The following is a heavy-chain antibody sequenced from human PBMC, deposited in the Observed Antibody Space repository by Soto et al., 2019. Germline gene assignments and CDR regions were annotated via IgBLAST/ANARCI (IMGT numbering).Heavy chain of an antibody. Sequence: PGESLKISCKGSGYTFTSYWINWVRQMPGKGLEWMGRIDPTDSYTNYNPSFQGHVTISADKSLSTAYLQWDSLRASDTATYYCVRGGPQVVHNWVDPWGQGTLVTVSS. CDR3: VRGGPQVVHNWVDP. CDR1: GYTFTSYW. J-gene: IGHJ5*02. V-gene: IGHV5-10-1*01. CDR2: IDPTDSYT. D-gene: IGHD2-15*01.